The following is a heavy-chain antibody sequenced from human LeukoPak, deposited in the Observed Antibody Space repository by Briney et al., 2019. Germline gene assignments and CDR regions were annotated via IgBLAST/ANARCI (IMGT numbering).Heavy chain of an antibody. CDR3: ARTVMYAGIDAFDI. V-gene: IGHV1-18*01. CDR1: GYTFTSYG. D-gene: IGHD3-16*01. CDR2: ISAYNGNT. J-gene: IGHJ3*02. Sequence: GASVTVSCKASGYTFTSYGISWVRQAPGQGLEWMGWISAYNGNTNYAQKLQGRVTMTTDTSTSTAYMELRSLRSDDTAVYYCARTVMYAGIDAFDIWGQGTMVTVSS.